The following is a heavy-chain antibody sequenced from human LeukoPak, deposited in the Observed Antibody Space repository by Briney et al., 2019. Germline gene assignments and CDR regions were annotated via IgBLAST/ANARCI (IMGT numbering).Heavy chain of an antibody. CDR2: INHSGST. CDR1: GGSFSGYY. J-gene: IGHJ4*02. CDR3: AARKTYYDYVWGSYRYRGFDY. V-gene: IGHV4-34*01. Sequence: PSETLSLTCAVYGGSFSGYYWSWIRQPPGNGLEWIGEINHSGSTNYNPSLKSRVTISVDTSKNQFSLKLSSVTAADTAVYYCAARKTYYDYVWGSYRYRGFDYWGQGTLVTVSS. D-gene: IGHD3-16*02.